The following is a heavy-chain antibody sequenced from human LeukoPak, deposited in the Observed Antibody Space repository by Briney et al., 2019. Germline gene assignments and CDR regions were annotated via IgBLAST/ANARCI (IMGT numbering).Heavy chain of an antibody. CDR1: GGSISNNKW. D-gene: IGHD3-10*01. CDR2: IYHSGST. J-gene: IGHJ4*02. V-gene: IGHV4-4*02. CDR3: ANMDYGSGSYYFDY. Sequence: SETLSLTCAVSGGSISNNKWWSWVRQPPGKGLEWIGEIYHSGSTNYNPSLKSRVTISVDTSKNQFSLKLSSVTAADTAVYYCANMDYGSGSYYFDYWGQGTLVTVSS.